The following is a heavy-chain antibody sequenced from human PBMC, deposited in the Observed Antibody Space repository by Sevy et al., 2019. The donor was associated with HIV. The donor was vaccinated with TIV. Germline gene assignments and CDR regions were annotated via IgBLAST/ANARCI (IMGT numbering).Heavy chain of an antibody. CDR2: MNPKTGNT. CDR3: ARGFPNYYDSSTSIYYFDY. J-gene: IGHJ4*02. CDR1: GYTFSSYD. V-gene: IGHV1-8*01. D-gene: IGHD3-22*01. Sequence: ASVKVSCKSSGYTFSSYDINWVRQATGQGLEWMGWMNPKTGNTGYPQNFQGRVTMTRDTSTSTAYMELNSLRFEDTAVYYCARGFPNYYDSSTSIYYFDYWGQGSLVTVSS.